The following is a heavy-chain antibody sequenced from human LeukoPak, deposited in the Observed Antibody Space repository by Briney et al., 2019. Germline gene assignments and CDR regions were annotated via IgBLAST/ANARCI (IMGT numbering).Heavy chain of an antibody. CDR1: GVTFSSYS. CDR2: ISSSSSHI. J-gene: IGHJ4*02. CDR3: ARGAFYFDY. V-gene: IGHV3-21*01. Sequence: PGGSLRLSCAASGVTFSSYSMNWVRQAPGKGLEWVSSISSSSSHIYYADSVKGRFTISRDNAKNSLYLQMNSLRAEDTAVYHCARGAFYFDYWGQGTLVTVSS. D-gene: IGHD1-26*01.